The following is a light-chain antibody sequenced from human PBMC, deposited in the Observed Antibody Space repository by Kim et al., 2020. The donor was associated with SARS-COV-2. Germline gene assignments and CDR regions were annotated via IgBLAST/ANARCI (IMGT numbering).Light chain of an antibody. J-gene: IGKJ2*01. Sequence: LSPGERATLSCRASQSVKNNYLAWDQQKPGQAPRLLIYDASSRATGIPDRFSGSGSGTDFTLTISRLEPEDFAVYHCHQYGNTPRTFGQGTKLEI. CDR3: HQYGNTPRT. V-gene: IGKV3-20*01. CDR2: DAS. CDR1: QSVKNNY.